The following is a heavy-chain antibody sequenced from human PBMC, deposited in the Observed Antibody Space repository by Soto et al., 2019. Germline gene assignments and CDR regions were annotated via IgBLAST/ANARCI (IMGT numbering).Heavy chain of an antibody. D-gene: IGHD2-8*01. CDR1: VFTFSSYS. V-gene: IGHV3-21*01. Sequence: GSLRLSCAASVFTFSSYSMNWVRQAPGKGLEWVSSISSSSSYIYYADSVKGRFTISRDNAKNSLYLQMNSLRAEDTAVYYCARVGCTNGVCGYYYYYGMDVWGQGTTVTVSS. CDR3: ARVGCTNGVCGYYYYYGMDV. J-gene: IGHJ6*02. CDR2: ISSSSSYI.